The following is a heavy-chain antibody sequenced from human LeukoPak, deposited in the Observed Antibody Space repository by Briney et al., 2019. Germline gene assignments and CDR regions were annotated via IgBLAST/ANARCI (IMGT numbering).Heavy chain of an antibody. D-gene: IGHD2-15*01. J-gene: IGHJ6*02. CDR1: GGSFSGYY. V-gene: IGHV4-34*01. CDR3: ARALGYCSGGSCPHYYYYGMDV. CDR2: INHSGST. Sequence: SETLSLTCAVYGGSFSGYYWSWIRQPPGKGLEWIGEINHSGSTNYNPSLKSRVTISVDTSKNQFSLKLSSVTAADTAVYYCARALGYCSGGSCPHYYYYGMDVWSQGTTVTVSS.